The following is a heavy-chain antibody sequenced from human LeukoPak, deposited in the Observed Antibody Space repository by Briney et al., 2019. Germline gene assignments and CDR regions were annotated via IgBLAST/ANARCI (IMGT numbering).Heavy chain of an antibody. V-gene: IGHV4-31*03. CDR3: ARISSSASY. CDR2: YYYSGST. Sequence: SETLSLTCTVSGGSISRSSYYWSWLRQHPGKGLEWIGYYYYSGSTYYNPSLKSRVTISVDTSKNQFSLKLTSVTAADTAVYYCARISSSASYWGQGTLVTVSS. D-gene: IGHD6-19*01. J-gene: IGHJ4*02. CDR1: GGSISRSSYY.